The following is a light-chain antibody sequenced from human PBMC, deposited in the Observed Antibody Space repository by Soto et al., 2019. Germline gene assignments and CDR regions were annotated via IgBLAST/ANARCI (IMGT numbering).Light chain of an antibody. CDR2: DAS. CDR3: QQYNSYKYT. V-gene: IGKV1-5*01. J-gene: IGKJ2*01. Sequence: DIQMTQSPSTLSASVGDRVTITCRASQSISSWLAWYQQKPGKAPKLLIYDASRLESGVPSRFSGSGSGTEFTLSISSLQPDDFATYYCQQYNSYKYTFGQGTKLEIK. CDR1: QSISSW.